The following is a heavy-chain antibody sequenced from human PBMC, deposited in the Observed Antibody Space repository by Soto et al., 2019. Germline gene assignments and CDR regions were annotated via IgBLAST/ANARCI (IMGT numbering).Heavy chain of an antibody. CDR3: AKARGANNWANYYGLDV. V-gene: IGHV3-30*18. CDR2: ITYEGTNK. D-gene: IGHD1-1*01. Sequence: PGGSLRLSCAASGFIFANYGMHWVRQAPGKGLEWVALITYEGTNKYYADAVKGRFTISRDNAKNMVSLQMDSLRAEDTAAYYCAKARGANNWANYYGLDVWGQGTTVTVSS. CDR1: GFIFANYG. J-gene: IGHJ6*02.